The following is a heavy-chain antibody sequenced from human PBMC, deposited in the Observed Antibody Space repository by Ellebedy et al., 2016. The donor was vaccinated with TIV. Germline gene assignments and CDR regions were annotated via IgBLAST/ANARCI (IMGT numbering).Heavy chain of an antibody. D-gene: IGHD6-19*01. CDR1: GGTFSSYA. V-gene: IGHV1-69*06. CDR2: IIPIFGTA. Sequence: SVKVSXXASGGTFSSYAISWVRQAPGQGLEWMGGIIPIFGTANYAQKFQGRVTITADKSTSTAYMEPSSLRSEDTAVYYCAREGSSGWVGVDYWGQGTLVTVSS. CDR3: AREGSSGWVGVDY. J-gene: IGHJ4*02.